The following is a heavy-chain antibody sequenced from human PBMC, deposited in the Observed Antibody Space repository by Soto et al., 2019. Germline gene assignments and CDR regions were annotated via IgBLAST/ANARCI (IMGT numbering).Heavy chain of an antibody. CDR2: IYYSGST. D-gene: IGHD2-15*01. J-gene: IGHJ4*02. CDR1: GGSISSYY. V-gene: IGHV4-59*01. Sequence: SETLSLTCTVSGGSISSYYWSWIRQPPGKGLEWIGYIYYSGSTNYNPSLKRRVTISVDTSKNQFSLKLSSVTAADTAVYYCARVICSGGSCYLDYWGQGTLVTVSS. CDR3: ARVICSGGSCYLDY.